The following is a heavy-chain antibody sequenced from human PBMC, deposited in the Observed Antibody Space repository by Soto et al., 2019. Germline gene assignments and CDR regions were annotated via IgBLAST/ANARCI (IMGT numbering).Heavy chain of an antibody. Sequence: SETLSLTCAVYGGSFSGYYWSWIRQPPGKGLEWIGEINHSGSTNYNPSLKSRVTISVDTSKNQFSLKLSSVTAADTAVYYCARGGAEDIVVVPAAMRGMTTDYWGQGTLVTVSS. CDR3: ARGGAEDIVVVPAAMRGMTTDY. CDR1: GGSFSGYY. V-gene: IGHV4-34*01. J-gene: IGHJ4*02. CDR2: INHSGST. D-gene: IGHD2-2*01.